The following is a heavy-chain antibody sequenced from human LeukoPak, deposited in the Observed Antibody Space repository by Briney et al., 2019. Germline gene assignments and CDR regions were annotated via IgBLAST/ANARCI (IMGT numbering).Heavy chain of an antibody. CDR2: ISYDGSNK. CDR3: AREYCSSTTCYYYFDY. V-gene: IGHV3-30*04. Sequence: PGGSLRLSCAVSGFTFSSYVIHWVRQAPGKGLEWVAVISYDGSNKYYADSVKGRFTISRDNSKNTLYLQMNSLRAEDTAVYYCAREYCSSTTCYYYFDYWGQGTLVTVSS. J-gene: IGHJ4*02. CDR1: GFTFSSYV. D-gene: IGHD2-2*01.